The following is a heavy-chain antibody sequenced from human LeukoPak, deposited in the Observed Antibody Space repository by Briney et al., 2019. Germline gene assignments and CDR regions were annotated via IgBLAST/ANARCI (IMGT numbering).Heavy chain of an antibody. CDR2: IYPDDSDT. Sequence: GESLKISCQGSGYSFTSYWIAWVRQMPGKGLEWMGIIYPDDSDTRYSPSFQGQVTISADKSNSTTFLQWSSLKASDSGMYYCARLNGRPVDSWGQGTLVTVSS. J-gene: IGHJ4*02. D-gene: IGHD2-8*01. CDR3: ARLNGRPVDS. V-gene: IGHV5-51*01. CDR1: GYSFTSYW.